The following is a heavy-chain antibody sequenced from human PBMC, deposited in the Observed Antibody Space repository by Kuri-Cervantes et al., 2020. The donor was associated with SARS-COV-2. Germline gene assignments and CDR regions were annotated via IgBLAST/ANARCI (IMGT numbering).Heavy chain of an antibody. J-gene: IGHJ4*02. V-gene: IGHV3-30*02. Sequence: GGSLRLSCAASGFTFSSYGMHWVRQAPGKGLEWVAFIRYDGSNKYYADSVKGRFTISRDNSKNTLYLQMNSLRAEDTAVYYCAKDHFGLAASPGQVAFDYWGQGTLVTVLL. CDR1: GFTFSSYG. CDR2: IRYDGSNK. D-gene: IGHD6-13*01. CDR3: AKDHFGLAASPGQVAFDY.